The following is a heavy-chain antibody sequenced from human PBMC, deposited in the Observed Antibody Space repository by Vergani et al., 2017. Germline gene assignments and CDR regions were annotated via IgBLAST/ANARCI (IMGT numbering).Heavy chain of an antibody. CDR2: ISHSGYT. J-gene: IGHJ4*02. D-gene: IGHD2-15*01. CDR1: GGSISSSSYY. Sequence: QLQLQESGPGLVKPSETLSLTCTVSGGSISSSSYYLGWIRQPPGKGLEWIGSISHSGYTFYSPSLKSRVSMSVDTSKNQFSLRVNSVTAADTAVYYCVRDPWESGGPYSGCWGRGTLVSVSS. CDR3: VRDPWESGGPYSGC. V-gene: IGHV4-39*07.